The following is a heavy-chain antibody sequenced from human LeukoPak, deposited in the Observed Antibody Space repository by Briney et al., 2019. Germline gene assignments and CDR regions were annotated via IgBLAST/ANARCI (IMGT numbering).Heavy chain of an antibody. CDR1: GFTFSSYA. J-gene: IGHJ4*02. Sequence: PGGSLRLSCAASGFTFSSYAMSWVRQAPGKGLEWVSAISGSGGSTYYADSVKGRFTISRDNSKNTLYLQMNSLRAEDTAVYYCAKDYYDSSGYSLTPSYFDYWGQGTLVTVSS. CDR2: ISGSGGST. V-gene: IGHV3-23*01. CDR3: AKDYYDSSGYSLTPSYFDY. D-gene: IGHD3-22*01.